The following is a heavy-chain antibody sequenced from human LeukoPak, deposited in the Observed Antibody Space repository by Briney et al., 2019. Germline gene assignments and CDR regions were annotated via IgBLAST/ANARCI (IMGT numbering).Heavy chain of an antibody. CDR1: GFTFGSYS. D-gene: IGHD6-19*01. Sequence: GGSLRLSCAASGFTFGSYSMNWVREAPGKGVEWVSSISSSSSYIYYADSVKGRFTISRDNAKNSLYLQMNSLRAEDTAVYYCAKPNTYSSGWSWGSHYFDYWGQGTLVTVSS. V-gene: IGHV3-21*01. J-gene: IGHJ4*02. CDR2: ISSSSSYI. CDR3: AKPNTYSSGWSWGSHYFDY.